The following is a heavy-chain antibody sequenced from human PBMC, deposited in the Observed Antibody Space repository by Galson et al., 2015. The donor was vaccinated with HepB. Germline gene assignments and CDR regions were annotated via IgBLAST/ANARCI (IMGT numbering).Heavy chain of an antibody. CDR2: FSASSGNT. V-gene: IGHV3-23*01. D-gene: IGHD2-15*01. Sequence: SLRLSCAASGFTFSAFAMNWVRQAPGKGLEWISSFSASSGNTYYADSVKGRFTISRDNSKNTLYLEMTSLRAEDTAVYYCAKGQNSCSSRPIDCWGQGTLVTVSS. CDR3: AKGQNSCSSRPIDC. J-gene: IGHJ4*02. CDR1: GFTFSAFA.